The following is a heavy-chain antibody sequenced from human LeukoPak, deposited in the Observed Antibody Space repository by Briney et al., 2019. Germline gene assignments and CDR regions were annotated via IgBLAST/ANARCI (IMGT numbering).Heavy chain of an antibody. CDR2: LYGGGST. D-gene: IGHD1-14*01. V-gene: IGHV3-66*01. Sequence: GGSLRLSCAASGFIVSGHYMIWVRQAPEKGLEWVSVLYGGGSTNVADSVRGRFTMSRDTSENTVHFQMNSLRVEDTALYYCATSSVGPSRNRYLDLWGRGTQVTVSS. CDR3: ATSSVGPSRNRYLDL. CDR1: GFIVSGHY. J-gene: IGHJ2*01.